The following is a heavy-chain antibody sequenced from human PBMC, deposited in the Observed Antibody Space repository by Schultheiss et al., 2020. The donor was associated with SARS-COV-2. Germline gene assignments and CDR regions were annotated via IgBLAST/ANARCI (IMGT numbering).Heavy chain of an antibody. CDR1: GFTFSDYY. J-gene: IGHJ4*02. D-gene: IGHD5-12*01. CDR3: ARLSGYEGFFDY. CDR2: IKNKADGGTT. Sequence: GESLKISCAASGFTFSDYYMSWIRQAPAKGLEWVGRIKNKADGGTTDYPAPVKGRFTISRDDSKNTLYLQMNSLRAEDTAVYYCARLSGYEGFFDYWGQGTLVTVSS. V-gene: IGHV3-15*01.